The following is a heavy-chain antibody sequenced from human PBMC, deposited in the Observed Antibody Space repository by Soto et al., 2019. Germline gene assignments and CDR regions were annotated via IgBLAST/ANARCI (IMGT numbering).Heavy chain of an antibody. CDR3: ANTGEVWFGELYDNAFDI. D-gene: IGHD3-10*01. V-gene: IGHV4-4*02. Sequence: QVQLQESGPGLVKPSGTLSLTCAVSGGSISSSNWWSWVRQPPGKGLEWIGEVYHSGSTNYNPSLKGRVTITVDKSKRQFSLKLSFVTAADTAVYYCANTGEVWFGELYDNAFDIWGQVKMVTVSS. J-gene: IGHJ3*02. CDR2: VYHSGST. CDR1: GGSISSSNW.